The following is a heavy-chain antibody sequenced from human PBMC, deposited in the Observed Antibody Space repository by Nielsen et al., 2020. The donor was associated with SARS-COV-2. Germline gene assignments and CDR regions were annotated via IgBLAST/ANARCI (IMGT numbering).Heavy chain of an antibody. V-gene: IGHV3-23*01. D-gene: IGHD4-17*01. J-gene: IGHJ3*02. CDR3: AKATTVTTSPI. CDR2: ISGSGGST. CDR1: GFTFSSYA. Sequence: GESLKISCAASGFTFSSYAMSWVRQAPGKGLEWVSAISGSGGSTYYADSVKGRFTISRDNSKNTLCLQMNSLRAEDTAVYYCAKATTVTTSPIWGQGTMVTVSS.